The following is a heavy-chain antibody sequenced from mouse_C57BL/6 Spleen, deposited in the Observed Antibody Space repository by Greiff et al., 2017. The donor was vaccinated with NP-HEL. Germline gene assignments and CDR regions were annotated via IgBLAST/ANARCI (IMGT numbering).Heavy chain of an antibody. J-gene: IGHJ4*01. CDR2: IYPRSGNT. CDR1: GYTFTSYG. D-gene: IGHD2-5*01. V-gene: IGHV1-81*01. CDR3: ASGWHSNYLTPYAIDY. Sequence: VKLVESGAELARPGASVKLSCKASGYTFTSYGISWVKQRTGQGLEWIGEIYPRSGNTYYNEKFKGKATLTADKSSSTAYLELRILTSEDSAVYFCASGWHSNYLTPYAIDYWGQGTSLTVSS.